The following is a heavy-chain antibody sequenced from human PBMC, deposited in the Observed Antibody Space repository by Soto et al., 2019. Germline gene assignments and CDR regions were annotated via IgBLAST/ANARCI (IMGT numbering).Heavy chain of an antibody. CDR1: GDSVSSSTAS. Sequence: AQTLSLTCAISGDSVSSSTASWNLVRQSPSRGLEWLGRTYSRSKWYNDYAVSVKSRIIINPDTSKNQFSLQLNSVTPEDTAVYYCAKGDNLGPKTGYAFDPWGQGILVTVSS. J-gene: IGHJ5*02. CDR2: TYSRSKWYN. V-gene: IGHV6-1*01. CDR3: AKGDNLGPKTGYAFDP. D-gene: IGHD5-12*01.